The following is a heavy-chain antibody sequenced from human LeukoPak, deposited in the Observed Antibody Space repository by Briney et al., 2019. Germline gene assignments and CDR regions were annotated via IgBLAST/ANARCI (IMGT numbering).Heavy chain of an antibody. CDR1: GFIIISYR. Sequence: PGGSLRLSCAASGFIIISYRMSWVRQAPGKGLEWVANIKQDGSEKYYVDSVKGRFTISRDNAKNTLYLQMNSLRAEDTAVYYCARDYSGSYDYWGQGTLVTVSS. V-gene: IGHV3-7*01. D-gene: IGHD1-26*01. CDR2: IKQDGSEK. J-gene: IGHJ4*02. CDR3: ARDYSGSYDY.